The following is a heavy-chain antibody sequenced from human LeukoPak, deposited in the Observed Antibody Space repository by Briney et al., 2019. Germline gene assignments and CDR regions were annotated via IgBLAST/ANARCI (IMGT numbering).Heavy chain of an antibody. CDR2: ITGGGHST. D-gene: IGHD4-17*01. Sequence: GGSLRLSCAASGFTFSSYATSWVRQAPGKGLEWVSAITGGGHSTYYADSVKGRFTVSRDNSKNTLYLQLNSLTAEDTAMYYCTTYTVTPRHFDYWGQGTLVTVSS. V-gene: IGHV3-23*01. CDR1: GFTFSSYA. CDR3: TTYTVTPRHFDY. J-gene: IGHJ4*02.